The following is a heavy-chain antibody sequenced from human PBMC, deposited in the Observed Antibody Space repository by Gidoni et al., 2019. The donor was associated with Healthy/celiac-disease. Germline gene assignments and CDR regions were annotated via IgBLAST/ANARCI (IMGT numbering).Heavy chain of an antibody. CDR1: GFTFSNAW. CDR3: TTDLGSTGDAFDI. CDR2: IKSKTDGGTT. Sequence: EVQLVEAGGGWVNPGGSLRLSWAASGFTFSNAWMSWVRQAPGKGMEWVGRIKSKTDGGTTDYAAPVKGRFTISRDDSKNTLYLQMNSLKTEDTAVYYCTTDLGSTGDAFDIWGQGTMVTVSS. D-gene: IGHD1-26*01. J-gene: IGHJ3*02. V-gene: IGHV3-15*01.